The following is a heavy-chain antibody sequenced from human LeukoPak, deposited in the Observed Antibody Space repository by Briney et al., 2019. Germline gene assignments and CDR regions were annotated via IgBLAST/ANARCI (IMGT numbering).Heavy chain of an antibody. V-gene: IGHV3-33*01. CDR2: IWYDGSKN. Sequence: GGPLRLSCAASGFTFSSHGMHWVRQAPGKGLEWVGLIWYDGSKNYYGDFVKGRFTISRDNSKNTLYLEMHSLRAEDTAVYYCMRASRGWYFDYWGQGTLVTVSS. J-gene: IGHJ4*02. CDR3: MRASRGWYFDY. CDR1: GFTFSSHG. D-gene: IGHD6-19*01.